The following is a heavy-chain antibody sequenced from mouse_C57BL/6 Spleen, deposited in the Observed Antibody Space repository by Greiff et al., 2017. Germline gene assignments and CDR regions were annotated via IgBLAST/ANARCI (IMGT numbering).Heavy chain of an antibody. CDR2: IYPGSGST. V-gene: IGHV1-55*01. CDR3: AREGDSSGYVGYSMDY. CDR1: GYTFTSYW. Sequence: QVQLQQSGAELVKPGASVKMSCKASGYTFTSYWITWVKQRPGQGLEWIGDIYPGSGSTNDNEKFKSKATLTVDTSSSTAYMQLSSLTSGDSAVYYWAREGDSSGYVGYSMDYWGQGTSVTVSS. J-gene: IGHJ4*01. D-gene: IGHD3-2*02.